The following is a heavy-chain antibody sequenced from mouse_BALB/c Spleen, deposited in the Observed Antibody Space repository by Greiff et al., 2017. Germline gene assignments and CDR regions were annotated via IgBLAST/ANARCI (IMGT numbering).Heavy chain of an antibody. D-gene: IGHD1-3*01. CDR2: ISYDGSN. CDR1: GYSITSGYY. V-gene: IGHV3-6*02. Sequence: ESGPGLVKPSQSLSLTCSVTGYSITSGYYWNWIRQFPGNKLEWMGYISYDGSNNYNPSLKNRISITRDTSKNQFFLKLNSVTTEDTATYYCARDKGPKNYFDYWGQGTTLTVSS. J-gene: IGHJ2*01. CDR3: ARDKGPKNYFDY.